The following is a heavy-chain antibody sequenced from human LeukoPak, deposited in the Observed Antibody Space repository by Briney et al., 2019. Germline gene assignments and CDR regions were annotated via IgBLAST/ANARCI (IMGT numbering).Heavy chain of an antibody. CDR2: IYTSGIT. V-gene: IGHV4-4*07. CDR3: ARDGCLHGVCYYNWLDP. J-gene: IGHJ5*02. Sequence: SETLSLTCTVSGDSITSSYWSWIRQSAGKTLEWIGRIYTSGITNYNPSLKSRVTISLDKSKNQFSLKLTSVTDADTAVYYCARDGCLHGVCYYNWLDPWGQGTLVIVTS. CDR1: GDSITSSY. D-gene: IGHD2-8*01.